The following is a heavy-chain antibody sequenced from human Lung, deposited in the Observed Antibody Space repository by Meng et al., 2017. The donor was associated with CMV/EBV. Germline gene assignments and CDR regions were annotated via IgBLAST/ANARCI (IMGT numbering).Heavy chain of an antibody. CDR2: IYHSGST. CDR1: GCSISSSNW. Sequence: QVQLQEAGPGPVKPSGTLSLTCAVSGCSISSSNWWSWVRQPPGKGLEWIGEIYHSGSTNYNPSLKSRVTISVDKSKNQFSLKLSSVTAADTAVYYCASFPPPGKQWLVTDYWGQGTLVTVSS. CDR3: ASFPPPGKQWLVTDY. D-gene: IGHD6-19*01. J-gene: IGHJ4*02. V-gene: IGHV4-4*02.